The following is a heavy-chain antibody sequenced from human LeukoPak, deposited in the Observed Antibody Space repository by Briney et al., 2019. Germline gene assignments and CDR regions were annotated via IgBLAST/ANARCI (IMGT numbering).Heavy chain of an antibody. CDR3: AQTCSGGSCYSGSDWFDP. Sequence: SGPTLVHPTQTLTLTCTFSGFSLSTSGVGVGWIRQPPGKALEWLALIYWDDDKRYSPSLKSRLPITKDTSKNQVVLTMTNMDPVDTATYYCAQTCSGGSCYSGSDWFDPWGQGTLVTVSS. V-gene: IGHV2-5*02. CDR1: GFSLSTSGVG. J-gene: IGHJ5*02. CDR2: IYWDDDK. D-gene: IGHD2-15*01.